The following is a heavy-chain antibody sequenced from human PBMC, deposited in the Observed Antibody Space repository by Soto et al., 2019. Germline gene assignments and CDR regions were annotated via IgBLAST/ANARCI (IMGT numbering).Heavy chain of an antibody. J-gene: IGHJ4*02. D-gene: IGHD1-26*01. V-gene: IGHV4-34*01. CDR2: INHSGSS. CDR3: TIGFFSGSSYSGSWYYFDS. CDR1: GGTFSGYI. Sequence: PPEPLSLTCDVSGGTFSGYIWTWIRQTPGKGLQWIGQINHSGSSIYNPSLKNRVTISTMSNNKFSLELSSVTAADTAVYYCTIGFFSGSSYSGSWYYFDSWGQGTMVT.